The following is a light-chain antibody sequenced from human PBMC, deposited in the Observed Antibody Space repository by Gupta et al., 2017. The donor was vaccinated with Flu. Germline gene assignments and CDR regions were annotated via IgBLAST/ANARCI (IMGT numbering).Light chain of an antibody. CDR2: EVR. CDR1: SSDVGGYDY. J-gene: IGLJ1*01. V-gene: IGLV2-14*01. Sequence: HSALTQPASVSGSPGQSITISCTGTSSDVGGYDYVSCYQQHPAKPPKLMIYEVRQRPAGVSDRFSGSKAGNTASLTISGPQAEDEADYYGSADTSSSTYVFGTGTKVTVL. CDR3: SADTSSSTYV.